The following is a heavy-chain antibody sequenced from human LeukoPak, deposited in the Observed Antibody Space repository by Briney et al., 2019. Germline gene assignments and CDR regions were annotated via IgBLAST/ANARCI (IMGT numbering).Heavy chain of an antibody. CDR1: GFTFSDHY. Sequence: GGSLRLSCEPSGFTFSDHYMDWVRQAPGKGLEWVGRIKSKTDGGTTDYAAPVKGRFTISRDDSKNTLYLQTNSLKTEDTAVYYCTTVRVAADDCWGQGTLVTVSS. CDR2: IKSKTDGGTT. CDR3: TTVRVAADDC. D-gene: IGHD6-13*01. V-gene: IGHV3-15*01. J-gene: IGHJ4*02.